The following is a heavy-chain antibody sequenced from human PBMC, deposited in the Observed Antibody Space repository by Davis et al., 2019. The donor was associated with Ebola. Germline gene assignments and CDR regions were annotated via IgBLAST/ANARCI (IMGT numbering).Heavy chain of an antibody. CDR1: GYTFTSYY. CDR3: ARTRITMIVDDAFDI. D-gene: IGHD3-22*01. J-gene: IGHJ3*02. CDR2: INPSGGST. Sequence: ASVKVSCKASGYTFTSYYMHWVRQAPGQGLEWMGIINPSGGSTSYAQKFQGRVTMTRDTSISTAYMELSRLRSDDTAVYYCARTRITMIVDDAFDIWGQGTMVTVSS. V-gene: IGHV1-46*01.